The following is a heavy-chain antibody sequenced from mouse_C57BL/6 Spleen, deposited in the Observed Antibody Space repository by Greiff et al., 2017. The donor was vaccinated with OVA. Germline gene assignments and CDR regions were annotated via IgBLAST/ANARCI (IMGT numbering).Heavy chain of an antibody. CDR1: GYSITSGYY. D-gene: IGHD1-1*02. CDR3: ASYGQGYFDV. J-gene: IGHJ1*03. CDR2: ISYDGSN. Sequence: VQLKQSGPGLVKPSQSLSLTCSVTGYSITSGYYWNWIRQFPGNKLEWMGYISYDGSNNYNPSLKNRISITRDTSKNQFFLKLNSVTTEDTATYYCASYGQGYFDVWGTGTTVTVSS. V-gene: IGHV3-6*01.